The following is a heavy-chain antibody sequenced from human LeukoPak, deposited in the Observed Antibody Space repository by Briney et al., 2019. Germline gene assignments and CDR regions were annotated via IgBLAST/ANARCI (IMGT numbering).Heavy chain of an antibody. J-gene: IGHJ5*02. CDR1: GFTFSSYA. CDR3: ARDPLTYCGGDCYSNWFDP. Sequence: GGSLRLSCAASGFTFSSYAMSWVRQAPGKGLEWVSAISGSGGSTYYADSVKGRFTISRDNSKNTLYLQMNSLRAEDTAVYYCARDPLTYCGGDCYSNWFDPWGQGTLVTVSS. V-gene: IGHV3-23*01. D-gene: IGHD2-21*02. CDR2: ISGSGGST.